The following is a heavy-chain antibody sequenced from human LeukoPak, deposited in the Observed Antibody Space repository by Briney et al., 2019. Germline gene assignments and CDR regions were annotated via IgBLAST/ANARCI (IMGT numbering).Heavy chain of an antibody. CDR3: ARAYSSLL. CDR2: ISNDGSNK. V-gene: IGHV3-30*01. CDR1: GFTFSRYA. Sequence: PGRSLRLSCAVSGFTFSRYAMDWVRQAPGKGLKLIPIISNDGSNKYSADSVKGRFTISRDNSNNTLYLQMNILRAEDTAVYYCARAYSSLLWGQGTLVTVSS. D-gene: IGHD6-19*01. J-gene: IGHJ4*02.